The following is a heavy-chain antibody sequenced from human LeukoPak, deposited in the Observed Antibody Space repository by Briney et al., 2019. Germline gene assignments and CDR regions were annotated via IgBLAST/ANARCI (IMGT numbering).Heavy chain of an antibody. CDR3: ARDQFGVVIIFYYGMDV. CDR1: GFTFSSYS. CDR2: ISSSSSTI. J-gene: IGHJ6*02. Sequence: PGVSLRLSCAASGFTFSSYSMNWVRQAPGKGLEWVSYISSSSSTIYYADSVKGRFTISRDNAKNSLYLQMNSLRDEDTAVYYCARDQFGVVIIFYYGMDVWGQGTTVTVSS. V-gene: IGHV3-48*02. D-gene: IGHD3-3*01.